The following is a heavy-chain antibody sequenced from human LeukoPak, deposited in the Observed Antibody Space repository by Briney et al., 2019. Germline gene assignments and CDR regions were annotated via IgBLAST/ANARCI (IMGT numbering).Heavy chain of an antibody. V-gene: IGHV3-21*01. CDR1: GCTFSSYS. CDR3: ARVVVPAAMEYYYYGMDV. D-gene: IGHD2-2*01. CDR2: ISSSSSYI. J-gene: IGHJ6*02. Sequence: PGGSLRLSCAASGCTFSSYSMNWVRQPPGKGLEWVSSISSSSSYIYYADSVKGRFTISRDNAKNSLYLQMNSLRAEDTAVYYCARVVVPAAMEYYYYGMDVWGQGTTVTVSS.